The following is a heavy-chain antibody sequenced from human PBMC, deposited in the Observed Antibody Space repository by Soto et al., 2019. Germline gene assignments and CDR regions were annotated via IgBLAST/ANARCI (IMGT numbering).Heavy chain of an antibody. Sequence: GGSLILSCVVSGFTFSGYSVDWVRQAPGKGLEWVSYITSGSSTIHYADSVKGRFTISRDNAKNSVFLQMNSLRVEDTAVYYCVRDAGSLGYWGQGTLVTVSS. D-gene: IGHD3-10*01. V-gene: IGHV3-48*01. CDR1: GFTFSGYS. CDR3: VRDAGSLGY. J-gene: IGHJ4*02. CDR2: ITSGSSTI.